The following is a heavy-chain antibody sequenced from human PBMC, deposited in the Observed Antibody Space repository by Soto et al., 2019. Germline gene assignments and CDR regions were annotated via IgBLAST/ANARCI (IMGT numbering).Heavy chain of an antibody. V-gene: IGHV1-3*01. Sequence: ASVKVSCKASGYTFTSYAMHWVRQAPGQRLEWMGWINAGNGNTKYSQKFQGRVTITRDTSASTAYMELSSLRSEDTAVYYCAFDSSGYGAFDIWGQGTMVTVSS. CDR2: INAGNGNT. CDR1: GYTFTSYA. J-gene: IGHJ3*02. D-gene: IGHD3-22*01. CDR3: AFDSSGYGAFDI.